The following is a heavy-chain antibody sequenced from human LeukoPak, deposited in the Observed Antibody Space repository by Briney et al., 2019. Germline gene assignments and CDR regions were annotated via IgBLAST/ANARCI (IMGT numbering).Heavy chain of an antibody. J-gene: IGHJ4*02. Sequence: GGSLRLSCAASGFTFSSYAMSWVCQAPGKGLEWVSAISGSGGSTYYADSVKGRFTISRDNSKNTLYLQMNSLRAEDTAVYYCAKDSYSGSYFDFDYWGQGTLVTVSS. CDR1: GFTFSSYA. D-gene: IGHD1-26*01. CDR3: AKDSYSGSYFDFDY. V-gene: IGHV3-23*01. CDR2: ISGSGGST.